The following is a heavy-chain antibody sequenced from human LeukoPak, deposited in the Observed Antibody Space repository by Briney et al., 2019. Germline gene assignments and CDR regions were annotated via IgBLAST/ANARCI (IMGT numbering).Heavy chain of an antibody. CDR2: IKSKTDGGTT. Sequence: PGGSLRLSCAASGFTFSNAWMSWVRQAPGKGLEWVGRIKSKTDGGTTDYAAPVKGRLTISRDDSKNTLYLQMNSLKTEDTAVYYCTTDPAHYDILTGYYASGYWGQRTLVTVSS. CDR1: GFTFSNAW. V-gene: IGHV3-15*01. CDR3: TTDPAHYDILTGYYASGY. J-gene: IGHJ4*02. D-gene: IGHD3-9*01.